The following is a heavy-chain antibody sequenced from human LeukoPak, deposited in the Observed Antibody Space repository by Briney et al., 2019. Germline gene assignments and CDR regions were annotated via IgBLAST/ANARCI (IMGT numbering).Heavy chain of an antibody. CDR1: GYTFTSYY. CDR2: INPSGGST. CDR3: ASITVTTNWFDP. Sequence: ASVKVSCKASGYTFTSYYMHWVRQAPGQGLEWMGIINPSGGSTSYAQKFQGRVTMTRDTSTSTVYMEQSSLRSEDTAVYYCASITVTTNWFDPWGQGTLVTVSS. D-gene: IGHD4-17*01. V-gene: IGHV1-46*01. J-gene: IGHJ5*02.